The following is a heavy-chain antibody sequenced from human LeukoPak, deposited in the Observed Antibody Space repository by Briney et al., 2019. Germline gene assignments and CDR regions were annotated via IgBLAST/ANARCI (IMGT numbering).Heavy chain of an antibody. CDR2: ISYSGNT. D-gene: IGHD5-18*01. J-gene: IGHJ3*01. V-gene: IGHV4-59*11. CDR3: ARVASLVGGYSYGCGAFDV. CDR1: GGSLSSHY. Sequence: SETLSLTCTVSGGSLSSHYWSWIRQPPGKGLECIGYISYSGNTNYNPSLKSRVTISLDTSKNQFSLKLSSVTAADTAVYYCARVASLVGGYSYGCGAFDVWGQGTMVTVS.